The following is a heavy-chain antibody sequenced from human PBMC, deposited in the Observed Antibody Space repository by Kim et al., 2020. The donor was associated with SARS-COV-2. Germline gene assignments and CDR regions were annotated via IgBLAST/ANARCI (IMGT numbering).Heavy chain of an antibody. D-gene: IGHD2-21*02. CDR1: GFTFSSYA. CDR3: ARGPGGDLDY. V-gene: IGHV3-30*04. J-gene: IGHJ4*02. CDR2: ISYDGSNK. Sequence: GGSLRLSCAASGFTFSSYAMHWVRQAPGKGLEWVALISYDGSNKYYAASVKGRFTISRDNSKNTLYLQMNSLRAEDTAVYYCARGPGGDLDYWGQGTLVT.